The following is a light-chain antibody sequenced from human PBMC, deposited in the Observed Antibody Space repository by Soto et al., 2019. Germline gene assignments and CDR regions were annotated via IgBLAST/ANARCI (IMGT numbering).Light chain of an antibody. J-gene: IGLJ3*02. CDR3: SSYAGSKTL. CDR1: SSDVGTYNY. CDR2: DVS. Sequence: QSALTQPPSASGSPGQSVTISCTGTSSDVGTYNYVSWYQQHPGKAPKLIIYDVSKRPSGVPDRFSGSKSATTASLTVSGLEDEDEDDYCCSSYAGSKTLFGGGTKLTVL. V-gene: IGLV2-8*01.